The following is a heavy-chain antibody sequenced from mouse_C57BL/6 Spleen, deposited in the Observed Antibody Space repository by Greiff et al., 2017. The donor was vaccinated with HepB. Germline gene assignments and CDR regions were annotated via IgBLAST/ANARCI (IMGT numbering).Heavy chain of an antibody. J-gene: IGHJ3*01. V-gene: IGHV1-82*01. CDR1: GYAFSSSW. CDR3: ARWDYYGSSLTGFAY. CDR2: IYPGDGDT. Sequence: VQLQQSGPELVKPGASVKISCKASGYAFSSSWMNWVKQRPGKGLEWIGRIYPGDGDTNYNGKFKGKATLTADKSSSTAYMQLSSLTSEDSAVYVCARWDYYGSSLTGFAYWGQGTLVTVSA. D-gene: IGHD1-1*01.